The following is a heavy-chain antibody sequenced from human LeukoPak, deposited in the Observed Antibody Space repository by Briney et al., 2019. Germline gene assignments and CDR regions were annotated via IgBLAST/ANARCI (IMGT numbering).Heavy chain of an antibody. CDR2: IKQDGSEK. Sequence: GGSLRLSCAASGLTFSSYWMSWVRQAPGKGLEWVANIKQDGSEKYYVDSVKGRFTISRDNAKNSLYLQMNSLRAEDTAVYYCARGGYCSSTSCYYYYYYGMDVWGQGTTVTVSS. D-gene: IGHD2-2*03. CDR1: GLTFSSYW. V-gene: IGHV3-7*03. CDR3: ARGGYCSSTSCYYYYYYGMDV. J-gene: IGHJ6*02.